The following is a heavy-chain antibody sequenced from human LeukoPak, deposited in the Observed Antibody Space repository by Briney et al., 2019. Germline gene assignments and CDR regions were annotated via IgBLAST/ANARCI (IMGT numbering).Heavy chain of an antibody. CDR3: ARLRGNYFPDY. CDR1: GGSMTNY. Sequence: SETLSLTSAVSGGSMTNYWSWIRQPPGKGLEWIGYIYYSGSTNYNPSLKRRLTISVDTSENQFSLRLSSVTAADTAVYYCARLRGNYFPDYWGQGTLVTVSS. J-gene: IGHJ4*02. V-gene: IGHV4-59*01. CDR2: IYYSGST. D-gene: IGHD4-11*01.